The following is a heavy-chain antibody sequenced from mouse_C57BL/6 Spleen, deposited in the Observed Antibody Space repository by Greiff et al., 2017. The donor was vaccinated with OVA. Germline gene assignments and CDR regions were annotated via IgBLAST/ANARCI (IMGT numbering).Heavy chain of an antibody. CDR3: ARDLYYYGSSYAMDY. J-gene: IGHJ4*01. CDR1: GFTFSDYY. D-gene: IGHD1-1*01. V-gene: IGHV5-16*01. CDR2: INYDGSST. Sequence: EVKLVESAGGLVQPGSSMKLSCTASGFTFSDYYMAWVRQVPEKGLEWVANINYDGSSTYYLDSLKSRFIISRDNAKNILYLQMSSLKSEDTATYYCARDLYYYGSSYAMDYWGQGTSVTVSS.